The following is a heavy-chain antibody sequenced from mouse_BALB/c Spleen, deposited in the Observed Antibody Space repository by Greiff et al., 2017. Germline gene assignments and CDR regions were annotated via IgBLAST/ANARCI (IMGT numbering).Heavy chain of an antibody. CDR1: GFTFSNYW. CDR3: TRRTYYYAMDD. V-gene: IGHV6-6*02. Sequence: EVKLVESGGGLVQPGGSMKLSCVASGFTFSNYWMNWVRQSPEKGLEWVAEIRLKSNNYATHYAESVKGRFTISRDDFKSSVYLQMNNLRAEDTGIYYCTRRTYYYAMDDWGQGSSVTVAS. CDR2: IRLKSNNYAT. J-gene: IGHJ4*01.